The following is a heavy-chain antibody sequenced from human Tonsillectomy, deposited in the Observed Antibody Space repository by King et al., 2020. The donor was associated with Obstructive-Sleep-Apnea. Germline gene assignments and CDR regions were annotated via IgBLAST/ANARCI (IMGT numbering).Heavy chain of an antibody. D-gene: IGHD3-22*01. J-gene: IGHJ4*02. Sequence: VQLVESGGGLVQPGGSLRLSCAASGFTFSDHYMDWVRQAPGKGLEWVVRSRDKANSYTTEYAASVKVRFTISRDDSKNSLYLQMNSLKTEDTAVYYCARDSNYYDSSGERAPGGYWGQGTLVTVSS. CDR1: GFTFSDHY. CDR2: SRDKANSYTT. V-gene: IGHV3-72*01. CDR3: ARDSNYYDSSGERAPGGY.